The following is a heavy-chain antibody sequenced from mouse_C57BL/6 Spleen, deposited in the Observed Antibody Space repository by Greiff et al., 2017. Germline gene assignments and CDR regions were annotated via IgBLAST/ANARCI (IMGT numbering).Heavy chain of an antibody. D-gene: IGHD2-4*01. CDR2: IRDGGSYT. J-gene: IGHJ3*01. CDR3: ASSDYDYDPLVAY. CDR1: GFTFSSYS. V-gene: IGHV5-4*03. Sequence: EVMLVESGGGLVKPGGSLKLSCAASGFTFSSYSMSWVRQTPEKRLEWVATIRDGGSYTYYPDNVKGRFPISKDNAKNNLYLQMSHVKSEDTAMYYGASSDYDYDPLVAYWGQGTLVTVSS.